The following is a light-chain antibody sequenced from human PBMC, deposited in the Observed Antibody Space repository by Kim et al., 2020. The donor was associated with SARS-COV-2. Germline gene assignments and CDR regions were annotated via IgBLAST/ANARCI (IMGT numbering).Light chain of an antibody. CDR1: SSDVGGYNY. CDR2: DVS. Sequence: QSALTQPASVSGSPGQSIPISCTGTSSDVGGYNYVSWYQQHPGKAPKRMIYDVSNRPSGVSNRFSGSKSGNTASLTISGLQAEDEADYYCSSYTSSSTPYVFGTGTKVTVL. J-gene: IGLJ1*01. V-gene: IGLV2-14*03. CDR3: SSYTSSSTPYV.